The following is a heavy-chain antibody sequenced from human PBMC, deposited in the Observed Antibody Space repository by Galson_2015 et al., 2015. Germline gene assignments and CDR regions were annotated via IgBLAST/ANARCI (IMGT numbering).Heavy chain of an antibody. D-gene: IGHD3-3*01. V-gene: IGHV3-73*01. Sequence: SLRLSCAASGFVFSGSVMHWVRQASGKGLKWVGHIRNQANNYATAYAASVKGRFTISRDDSKKTTYLQMNSLKSEDTAVYYCARLGRSGDFGGADVWGKGTTVTVSS. CDR2: IRNQANNYAT. CDR1: GFVFSGSV. CDR3: ARLGRSGDFGGADV. J-gene: IGHJ6*04.